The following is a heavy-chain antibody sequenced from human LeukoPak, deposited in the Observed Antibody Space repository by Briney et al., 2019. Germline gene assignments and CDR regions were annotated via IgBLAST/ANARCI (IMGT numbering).Heavy chain of an antibody. CDR2: IKSKTDGGTT. J-gene: IGHJ3*02. Sequence: GGSLRLSCAASGFTFSNAWMSWVRQAPGKGLEWVGRIKSKTDGGTTDYAAPVKGRFTISRDDSKNTLYLQMNSLRAEDTAVYYCAKGYYDSSGYYFSFLAFDIWGQGTMVTVSS. V-gene: IGHV3-15*01. CDR3: AKGYYDSSGYYFSFLAFDI. CDR1: GFTFSNAW. D-gene: IGHD3-22*01.